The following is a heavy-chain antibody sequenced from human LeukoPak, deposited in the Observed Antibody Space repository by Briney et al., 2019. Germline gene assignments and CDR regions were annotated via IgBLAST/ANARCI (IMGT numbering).Heavy chain of an antibody. CDR2: ISGSGGSS. CDR1: GFTFSSSA. CDR3: AKERMVRGVGFDY. Sequence: GGSLRLSCAASGFTFSSSAMSGVRQAPGKGREWVSAISGSGGSSYYADSVKGRFTISRDNSKNTLYLQMNSLRAEDTAVYYCAKERMVRGVGFDYWGQGTLVTVSS. V-gene: IGHV3-23*01. J-gene: IGHJ4*02. D-gene: IGHD3-10*01.